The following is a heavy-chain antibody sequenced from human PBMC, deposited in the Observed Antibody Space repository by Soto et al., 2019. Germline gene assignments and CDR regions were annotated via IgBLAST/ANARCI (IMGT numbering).Heavy chain of an antibody. D-gene: IGHD4-17*01. V-gene: IGHV4-31*03. CDR3: AKDPSPQPTTVVTPGWFAP. CDR1: GDSISSGGYY. J-gene: IGHJ5*02. CDR2: VYYTGST. Sequence: SETLSLTSTVSGDSISSGGYYWGWIRQHPGKGLEWIGYVYYTGSTYYNPSLKSRVTISVDTSKNQFSLKLWSVTAADTAVYYCAKDPSPQPTTVVTPGWFAPWGQGILVTVSS.